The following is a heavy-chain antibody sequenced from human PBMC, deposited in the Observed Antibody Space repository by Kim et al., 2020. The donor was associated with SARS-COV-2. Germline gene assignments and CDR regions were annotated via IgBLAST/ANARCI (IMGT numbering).Heavy chain of an antibody. D-gene: IGHD3-22*01. CDR3: AKTAPGWRLFVMAG. Sequence: GGSLRLSCAASGFTFSTYAMHWVRQAPGKGPEWVAVIWYDGSSKNYADSVKGRFTISRDNSKNTLYLQMDSLRAEDTAVYYCAKTAPGWRLFVMAGWGQGTLVTVSS. CDR2: IWYDGSSK. J-gene: IGHJ4*02. V-gene: IGHV3-33*06. CDR1: GFTFSTYA.